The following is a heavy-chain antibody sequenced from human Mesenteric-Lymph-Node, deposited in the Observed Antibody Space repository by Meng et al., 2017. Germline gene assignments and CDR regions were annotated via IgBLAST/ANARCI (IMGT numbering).Heavy chain of an antibody. V-gene: IGHV4-4*02. CDR3: ATQESRDGHNPY. Sequence: QVQLKEAGPGLVKPSGTLPLTCVVSGGSISSSYWWTWVRQSPGKGLEWIGEMYHSGTTNYNPSLKSRVTISMGKSNNQLSLKLNSVTAADTAVYYCATQESRDGHNPYWGQGTLVTVSS. CDR1: GGSISSSYW. CDR2: MYHSGTT. D-gene: IGHD5-24*01. J-gene: IGHJ4*02.